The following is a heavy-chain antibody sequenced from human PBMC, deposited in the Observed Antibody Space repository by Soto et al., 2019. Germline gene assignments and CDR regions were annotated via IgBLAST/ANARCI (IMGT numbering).Heavy chain of an antibody. Sequence: SGPTLVNPTQTLTLTCTFSGFSLSTSGVGVGWIRQPPGKALEWLALIYWDDDKRYSPSLKSRLTITKDTSKNQVVLTMTNMDPVDTATYYCAHKGRVGLRWGGHYFDYWGQGTLVTVSS. J-gene: IGHJ4*02. V-gene: IGHV2-5*02. CDR2: IYWDDDK. D-gene: IGHD4-17*01. CDR3: AHKGRVGLRWGGHYFDY. CDR1: GFSLSTSGVG.